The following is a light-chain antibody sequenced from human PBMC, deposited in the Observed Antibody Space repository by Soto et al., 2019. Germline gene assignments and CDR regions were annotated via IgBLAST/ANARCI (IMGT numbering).Light chain of an antibody. J-gene: IGKJ1*01. V-gene: IGKV3-20*01. CDR3: QRYGTSTT. CDR2: GAS. CDR1: QTVANMY. Sequence: IVLTQSPGTLSLSPWDRATLSCRASQTVANMYLAWYQQQPGQAPMLLIYGASSRATGIPDRFSGSGSGTYFTLTISRLEPEDFAVYYCQRYGTSTTFGQGTKV.